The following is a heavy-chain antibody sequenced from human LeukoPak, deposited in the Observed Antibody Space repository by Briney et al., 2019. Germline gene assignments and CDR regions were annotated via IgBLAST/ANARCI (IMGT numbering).Heavy chain of an antibody. CDR2: INPNSGGT. V-gene: IGHV1-2*02. D-gene: IGHD3-9*01. CDR3: ARTDYDILTYYYMDV. Sequence: ASVKVSCKASGYTFTGYYMHWVRQAPGQGLEWMGWINPNSGGTNYAQKFQGRVTMTRDTSISTAYMELSRLRSDDTAVYYCARTDYDILTYYYMDVWGKGDHGHRLL. CDR1: GYTFTGYY. J-gene: IGHJ6*03.